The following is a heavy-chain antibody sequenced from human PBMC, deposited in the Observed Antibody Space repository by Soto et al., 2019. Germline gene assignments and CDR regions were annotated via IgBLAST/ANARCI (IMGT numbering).Heavy chain of an antibody. V-gene: IGHV3-30*03. CDR1: GFTFSSYG. J-gene: IGHJ4*02. Sequence: PGGSLRLSCAASGFTFSSYGMHWVRQAPGKGLEWVAVISYDGSNKYYADSVKGRFTISRDNSKNTLYLQMNSLRAEDTAVYYCAAYCSGGSCYQTNDYWGQGTLVTVSS. D-gene: IGHD2-15*01. CDR2: ISYDGSNK. CDR3: AAYCSGGSCYQTNDY.